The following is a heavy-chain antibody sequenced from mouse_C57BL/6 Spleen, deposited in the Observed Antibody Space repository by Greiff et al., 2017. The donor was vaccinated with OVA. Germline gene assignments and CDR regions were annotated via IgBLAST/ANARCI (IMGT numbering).Heavy chain of an antibody. CDR1: GYSITSGYY. CDR3: AREGEFITTVVTYFDV. D-gene: IGHD1-1*01. J-gene: IGHJ1*03. CDR2: ISYDGSN. V-gene: IGHV3-6*01. Sequence: EVKLMESGPGLVKPSQSLSLTCSVTGYSITSGYYWNWIRQFPGNKLEWMGYISYDGSNNYNPSLKNRISITRDTSKNQFFLKLNSVTTEDTATYYCAREGEFITTVVTYFDVWGTGTTVTVSS.